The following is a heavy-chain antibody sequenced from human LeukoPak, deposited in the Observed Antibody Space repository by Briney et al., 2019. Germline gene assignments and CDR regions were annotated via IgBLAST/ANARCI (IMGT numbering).Heavy chain of an antibody. D-gene: IGHD6-19*01. Sequence: GGSLRLSCAASGFTFSSYEMNWVRQAPGKGLEWVSYISSSGSAIYYADSVKGRFTISRDNAKNSLYLQMNSLRAEDTAVYYCARLRGWTYGMDVWGQGTTVTVSS. CDR2: ISSSGSAI. J-gene: IGHJ6*02. V-gene: IGHV3-48*03. CDR1: GFTFSSYE. CDR3: ARLRGWTYGMDV.